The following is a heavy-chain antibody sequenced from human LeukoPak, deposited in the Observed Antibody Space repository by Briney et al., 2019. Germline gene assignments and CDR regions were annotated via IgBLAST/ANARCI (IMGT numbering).Heavy chain of an antibody. D-gene: IGHD6-13*01. Sequence: AASVKVSCKASGYTFTSYAMHWVRQAPGQRLEWMGWINAGNGNTKYSQKFQGRVTITRDTSASTAYMELSSLRSEDTAVYYCTRDGAATAPPEVMAVWGQGTTVTVSS. CDR1: GYTFTSYA. CDR2: INAGNGNT. CDR3: TRDGAATAPPEVMAV. J-gene: IGHJ6*02. V-gene: IGHV1-3*01.